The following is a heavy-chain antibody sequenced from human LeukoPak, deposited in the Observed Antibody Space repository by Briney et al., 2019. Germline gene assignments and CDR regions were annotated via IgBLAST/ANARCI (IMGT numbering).Heavy chain of an antibody. CDR3: ARESRIVALSGSGMDV. CDR1: GFTFNTYV. Sequence: GGSLRLSCAASGFTFNTYVMHWVRQAPGKGLEWVAVIWHDETNKYYADSMKGRFTISRDNSKNTLFLQMNSLRAEDTAVYYCARESRIVALSGSGMDVWGQGTTVTVS. CDR2: IWHDETNK. D-gene: IGHD2-15*01. V-gene: IGHV3-33*01. J-gene: IGHJ6*02.